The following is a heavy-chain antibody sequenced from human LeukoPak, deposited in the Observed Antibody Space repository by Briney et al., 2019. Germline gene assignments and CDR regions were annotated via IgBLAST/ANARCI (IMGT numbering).Heavy chain of an antibody. Sequence: PSETLSLTCSVSGASISGGTYYWGWIRQPPGKGLEWIGSIYYTGSTYDNPSFKSRVTISVDTSKNQFSLKLSSVTAADTAVYYCARRGGSGRAFDYWGQGTLVTVPS. V-gene: IGHV4-39*01. J-gene: IGHJ4*02. CDR1: GASISGGTYY. CDR3: ARRGGSGRAFDY. D-gene: IGHD1-26*01. CDR2: IYYTGST.